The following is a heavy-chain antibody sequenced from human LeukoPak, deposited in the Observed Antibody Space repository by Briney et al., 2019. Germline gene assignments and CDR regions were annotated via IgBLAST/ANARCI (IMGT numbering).Heavy chain of an antibody. CDR2: INPNSGGT. D-gene: IGHD4-11*01. V-gene: IGHV1-2*02. Sequence: ASVKVSCKASGYTFTGYYMHWVRQAPGQGLEWMGWINPNSGGTNYAQKFQGRVTMTRDTSISTAYMELSRLRSEDTAVYYCARSNGDNYGMDVWGQGTTVTVSS. J-gene: IGHJ6*02. CDR1: GYTFTGYY. CDR3: ARSNGDNYGMDV.